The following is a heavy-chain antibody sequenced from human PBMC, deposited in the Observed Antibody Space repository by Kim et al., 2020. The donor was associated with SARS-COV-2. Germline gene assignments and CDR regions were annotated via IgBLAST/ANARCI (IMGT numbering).Heavy chain of an antibody. CDR1: GGSFSGYY. D-gene: IGHD3-9*01. J-gene: IGHJ4*02. CDR2: INHSGST. V-gene: IGHV4-34*01. Sequence: SETLSLTCAVYGGSFSGYYWSWIRQPPGKGLEWIGEINHSGSTNYNPSLKSRVTISVDTSKNQFSLKLSSVTAADTAVYYCARGRNHYDILTGYYERGGNDYWGQGTLVTVSS. CDR3: ARGRNHYDILTGYYERGGNDY.